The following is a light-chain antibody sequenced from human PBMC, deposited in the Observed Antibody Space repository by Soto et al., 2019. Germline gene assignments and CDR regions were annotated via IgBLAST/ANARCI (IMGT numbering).Light chain of an antibody. CDR1: SSNIGAHYD. Sequence: QPVLTQPPSVSGAPGQRVTISCTGSSSNIGAHYDVHWYQQLPGTAPKLLIYGNSNRPSGVPDRFSGSKSGTSASLAITGRQAEDEADYYCQSYDNSLSVYVFGTGTKVTVL. J-gene: IGLJ1*01. V-gene: IGLV1-40*01. CDR2: GNS. CDR3: QSYDNSLSVYV.